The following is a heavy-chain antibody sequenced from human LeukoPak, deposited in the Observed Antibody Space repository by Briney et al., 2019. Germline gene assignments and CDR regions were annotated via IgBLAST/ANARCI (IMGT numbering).Heavy chain of an antibody. J-gene: IGHJ4*02. CDR3: ASGVGRVDY. CDR2: IYYSGST. V-gene: IGHV4-31*03. D-gene: IGHD3-3*01. Sequence: SETLSLTCTVSGGSISSSNWWSWVRQHPGKGLEWIGYIYYSGSTYYNPSLKSRVTISVDTSKNQFSLKLSSVTAADTAVYYCASGVGRVDYWGQGTLVTVSS. CDR1: GGSISSSNW.